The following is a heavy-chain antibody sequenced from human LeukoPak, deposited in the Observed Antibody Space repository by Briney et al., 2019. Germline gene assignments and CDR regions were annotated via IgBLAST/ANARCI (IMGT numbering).Heavy chain of an antibody. CDR2: ILYDGSNK. V-gene: IGHV3-30-3*01. Sequence: PGGSLRLSCEASRFTFSSYAMHWVRQAPGKGLEWVAVILYDGSNKYYADSVKGRFTISRDNSKNTLYLQMNSLRPEDTAVYYCARESEAFDYWGQGTLVTVSS. CDR1: RFTFSSYA. CDR3: ARESEAFDY. J-gene: IGHJ4*02.